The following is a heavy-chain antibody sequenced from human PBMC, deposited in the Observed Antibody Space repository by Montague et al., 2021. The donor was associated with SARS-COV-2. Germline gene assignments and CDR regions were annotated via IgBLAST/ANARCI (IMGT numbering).Heavy chain of an antibody. D-gene: IGHD1-26*01. J-gene: IGHJ6*02. CDR2: FYYSGST. Sequence: SETLALTCTVSGGSVRSSNDCWGWIRQPPGKGLEWIANFYYSGSTYYNPSLKSRVSISVDTSKNQFSLKLSSVTAADTAVYYCARLWDTVYYYYGMDVWGQGTTVTVSS. V-gene: IGHV4-39*01. CDR1: GGSVRSSNDC. CDR3: ARLWDTVYYYYGMDV.